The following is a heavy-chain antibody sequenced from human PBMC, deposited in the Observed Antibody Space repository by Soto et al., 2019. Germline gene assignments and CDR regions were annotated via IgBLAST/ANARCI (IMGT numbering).Heavy chain of an antibody. CDR2: ISGSDGGA. D-gene: IGHD3-10*01. J-gene: IGHJ1*01. CDR3: AKDSDREYFQH. CDR1: GFTFSSYE. V-gene: IGHV3-23*01. Sequence: GGSLRLSCAASGFTFSSYEMNWVRQAPGKGLEWVSAISGSDGGAYYADSVKGRFTISRDNSENTLYLQMNSLRVEDTAVYYCAKDSDREYFQHWGQGTLVTVSS.